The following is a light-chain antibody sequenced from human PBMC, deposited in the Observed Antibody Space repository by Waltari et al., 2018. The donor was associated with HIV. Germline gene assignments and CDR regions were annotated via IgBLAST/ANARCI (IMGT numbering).Light chain of an antibody. Sequence: QSALTQHASVSGSPGQSTTFSCIGTRSADGGYNYVSWYQQIPGKDPNLLIYEVTSRPSGHSKRFSGSKSANAASLTICGLQAEDDADYYCISYTEGGTYVFGTETKVTV. CDR1: RSADGGYNY. V-gene: IGLV2-14*03. J-gene: IGLJ1*01. CDR2: EVT. CDR3: ISYTEGGTYV.